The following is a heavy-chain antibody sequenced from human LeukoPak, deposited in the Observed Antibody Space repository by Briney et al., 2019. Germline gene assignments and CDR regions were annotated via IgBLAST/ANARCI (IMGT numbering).Heavy chain of an antibody. Sequence: SQTLSLTCTVSGGSINSGDYYWSWIRQPPGKGLEWIGYIYYTGTTYYNPSLKSRVTISVDTSKNQFSLKLSSVTAADTAVYYCARYGSRTLDYWGQGTLVTVSS. CDR3: ARYGSRTLDY. D-gene: IGHD3-10*01. V-gene: IGHV4-30-4*01. CDR2: IYYTGTT. J-gene: IGHJ4*02. CDR1: GGSINSGDYY.